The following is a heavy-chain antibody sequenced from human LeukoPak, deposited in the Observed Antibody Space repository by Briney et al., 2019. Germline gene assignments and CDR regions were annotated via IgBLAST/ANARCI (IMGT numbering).Heavy chain of an antibody. CDR3: ARLETSSGSLSYFDY. Sequence: SETLSLTCSVSGDSISSSSSYWGWIRQPPGKGLEWIGYIYHSGSTNYNPSLKSRVTISVDTSKNQFSLKLSSVTAADAAVYYCARLETSSGSLSYFDYWGQGTLVTVSS. D-gene: IGHD6-19*01. CDR1: GDSISSSSSY. V-gene: IGHV4-39*07. CDR2: IYHSGST. J-gene: IGHJ4*02.